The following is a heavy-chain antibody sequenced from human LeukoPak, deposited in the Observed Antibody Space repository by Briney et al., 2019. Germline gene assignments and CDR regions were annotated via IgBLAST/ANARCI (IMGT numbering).Heavy chain of an antibody. J-gene: IGHJ4*02. CDR1: GDSISSYY. D-gene: IGHD5-18*01. CDR2: ISYSGYT. CDR3: ARDRSYGHFDY. V-gene: IGHV4-59*01. Sequence: SETLSLTCTVSGDSISSYYRTWIRQPPGKGLEWIGFISYSGYTNYNPSLKSRVTISVDTSKNQFSLKLSSVTAADTAVYYCARDRSYGHFDYWGQGALVTVSS.